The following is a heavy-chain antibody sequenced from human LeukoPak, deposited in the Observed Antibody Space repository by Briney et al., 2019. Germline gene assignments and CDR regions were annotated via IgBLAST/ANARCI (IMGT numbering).Heavy chain of an antibody. CDR3: ARAGYSSGWYPYYFDY. CDR2: INHSGST. V-gene: IGHV4-34*01. CDR1: GGSFSGYY. Sequence: SETLSLTCAVYGGSFSGYYWSWIRQPPGKGLEWIGEINHSGSTNYNPPLKSRVTISVDTSKNQFSLKLSSVTAADTAVYYCARAGYSSGWYPYYFDYWGQGTLVTVSS. J-gene: IGHJ4*02. D-gene: IGHD6-19*01.